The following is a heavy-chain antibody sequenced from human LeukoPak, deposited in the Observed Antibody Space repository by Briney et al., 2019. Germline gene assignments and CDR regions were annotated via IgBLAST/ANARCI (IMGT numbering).Heavy chain of an antibody. CDR3: AKDLMRDRWFGES. D-gene: IGHD3-10*01. V-gene: IGHV3-30*02. Sequence: GGSLRLSCAASGFTFSYYGMHWVRQAPGKGLEWVAFIRYDGNDKYYAESVKGRFTISRDTSRNTLYLQMNSPRLEDTAVYYCAKDLMRDRWFGESWGQGTLVAVSS. J-gene: IGHJ5*02. CDR1: GFTFSYYG. CDR2: IRYDGNDK.